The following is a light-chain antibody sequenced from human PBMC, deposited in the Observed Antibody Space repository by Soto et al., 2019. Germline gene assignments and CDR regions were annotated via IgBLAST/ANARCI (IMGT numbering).Light chain of an antibody. Sequence: DVVMTQSPLSLPVTLGQPASISCRSSQSLVYSDGNTYLNWFQQRPGQSPRRLIYKVSNRDSGVPDRFSGSGSGTYFTLTISRVEAEDVGFYYCMQGTLWPWTFGQGTKVDIK. J-gene: IGKJ1*01. CDR2: KVS. V-gene: IGKV2-30*01. CDR1: QSLVYSDGNTY. CDR3: MQGTLWPWT.